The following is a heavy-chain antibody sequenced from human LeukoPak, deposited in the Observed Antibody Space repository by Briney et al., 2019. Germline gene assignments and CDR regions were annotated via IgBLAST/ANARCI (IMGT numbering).Heavy chain of an antibody. Sequence: GGSLRLSCAASGFTVITNDMTWVRQAPGKGLEWVSVLYIDGNTKYADSVQGRFTISRDNSKNTLYLEMNSLRPDDPAVYYCARGVEPLAANTLAYWGQGPLVTVSS. CDR1: GFTVITND. D-gene: IGHD1-14*01. J-gene: IGHJ4*02. CDR3: ARGVEPLAANTLAY. V-gene: IGHV3-53*01. CDR2: LYIDGNT.